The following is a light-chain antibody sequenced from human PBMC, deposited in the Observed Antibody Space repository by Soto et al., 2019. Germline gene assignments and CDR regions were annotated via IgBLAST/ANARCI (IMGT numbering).Light chain of an antibody. CDR1: SSGVGAYDY. V-gene: IGLV2-14*03. Sequence: QSALTQPASVSGSPGQSITISRTGTSSGVGAYDYVSWYQQHPDKAPKLMIYEVSHRPSGVSNRFYGSKSVNTATLTISGLQAEDEADYYCSSYTSSSTRVFGTGTKVTVL. CDR3: SSYTSSSTRV. J-gene: IGLJ1*01. CDR2: EVS.